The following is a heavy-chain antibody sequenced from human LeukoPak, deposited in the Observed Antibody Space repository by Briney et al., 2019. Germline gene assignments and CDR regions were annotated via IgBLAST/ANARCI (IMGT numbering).Heavy chain of an antibody. Sequence: SGTLSLTCAVSGGSISSSNWWSWVRQPPGKGLEWIGEIYHSGSTNYNPSLKSRVTISVDKSKNQFSLKLNSVTAADTAVYYCARTYYYGSGNQFDYWGRGTLVTVSS. J-gene: IGHJ4*02. CDR2: IYHSGST. CDR3: ARTYYYGSGNQFDY. CDR1: GGSISSSNW. V-gene: IGHV4-4*02. D-gene: IGHD3-10*01.